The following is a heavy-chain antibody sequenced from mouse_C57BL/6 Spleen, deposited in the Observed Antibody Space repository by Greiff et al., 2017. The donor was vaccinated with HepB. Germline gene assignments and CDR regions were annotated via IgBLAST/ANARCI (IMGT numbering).Heavy chain of an antibody. CDR1: GFTFSSYA. CDR2: ISDGGSYT. Sequence: EVQGVESGGGLVKPGGSLKLSCAASGFTFSSYAMSWVRQTPEKRLEWVATISDGGSYTYYPDNVKGRFTISRDNAKNNLYLQMSHLKSEDTAMYYCARGGITTVVATGDAMDYWGQGTSVTVSS. D-gene: IGHD1-1*01. CDR3: ARGGITTVVATGDAMDY. J-gene: IGHJ4*01. V-gene: IGHV5-4*01.